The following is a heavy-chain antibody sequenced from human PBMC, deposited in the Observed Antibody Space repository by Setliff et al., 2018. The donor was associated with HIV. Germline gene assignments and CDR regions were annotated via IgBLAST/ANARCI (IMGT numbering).Heavy chain of an antibody. CDR3: ARTRVAAAGVGFDI. Sequence: SGPTLVNPTQTLTLTCTFSGFSLSTSGMCVSWIRQPPGKALEWLARIDWDDDKFYSTSLKTRLTISKDTSKKQVVLKMTNMDPVDTATYYCARTRVAAAGVGFDIWGQGTMVTVSS. CDR2: IDWDDDK. D-gene: IGHD6-13*01. J-gene: IGHJ3*02. V-gene: IGHV2-70*17. CDR1: GFSLSTSGMC.